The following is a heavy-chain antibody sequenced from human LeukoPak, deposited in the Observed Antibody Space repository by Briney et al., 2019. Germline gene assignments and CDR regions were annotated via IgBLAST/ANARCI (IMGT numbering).Heavy chain of an antibody. D-gene: IGHD1-26*01. J-gene: IGHJ4*02. CDR2: ISNKGGST. Sequence: GGSLRLSCSASGFTFSSYGMHWVRQAPGKGLEYVSGISNKGGSTYYADSVKGRFTISRDNSKNALHLQMSSLRADDTAVYYCVKSGTWADFDSWGQGTLVTVSS. CDR1: GFTFSSYG. V-gene: IGHV3-64D*09. CDR3: VKSGTWADFDS.